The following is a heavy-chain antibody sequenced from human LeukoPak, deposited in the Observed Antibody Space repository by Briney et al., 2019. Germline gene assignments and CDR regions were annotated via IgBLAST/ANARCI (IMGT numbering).Heavy chain of an antibody. CDR1: GGTFSSYA. CDR2: IIPIFGIA. CDR3: ARVNRYCSSTSCGMDYGMDV. D-gene: IGHD2-2*01. V-gene: IGHV1-69*04. J-gene: IGHJ6*02. Sequence: SVKVSCEASGGTFSSYAISWVRQAPGQGLEWMGRIIPIFGIANYAQKFQGRVTITADKSTSTAYMELSSLRSEDTAVYYCARVNRYCSSTSCGMDYGMDVWGQGTTVTVSS.